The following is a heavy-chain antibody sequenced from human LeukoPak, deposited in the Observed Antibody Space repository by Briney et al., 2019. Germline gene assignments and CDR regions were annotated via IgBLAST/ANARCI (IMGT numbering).Heavy chain of an antibody. D-gene: IGHD2-2*01. CDR3: ARDPKDIVVVGAFDI. CDR2: IYYSGNT. V-gene: IGHV4-39*07. J-gene: IGHJ3*02. CDR1: GDSISSSSYY. Sequence: SETLSLTCTVSGDSISSSSYYWGWIRQPPGKGLEWIGSIYYSGNTYYNPSLKSRVTISVDTSKNQFSLKLSSVTAADTAVYYCARDPKDIVVVGAFDIWGQGTMVTVSS.